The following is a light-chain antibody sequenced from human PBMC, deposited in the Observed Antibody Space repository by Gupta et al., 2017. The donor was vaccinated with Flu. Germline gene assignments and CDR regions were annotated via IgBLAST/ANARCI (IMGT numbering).Light chain of an antibody. CDR1: QSLVYRDGNNY. J-gene: IGKJ2*02. V-gene: IGKV2-30*01. CDR2: EVS. Sequence: DVVMTQSPLSLPVTLGQPASISCKSSQSLVYRDGNNYLNWFQQRPGQSPRRLIYEVSNRDCGVPERFSGSGSGTDFTLKISRVEAEDVGVYYCRKCKRPWTFGQGTKLEIK. CDR3: RKCKRPWT.